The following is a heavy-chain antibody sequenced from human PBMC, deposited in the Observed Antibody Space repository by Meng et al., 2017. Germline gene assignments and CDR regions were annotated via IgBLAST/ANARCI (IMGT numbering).Heavy chain of an antibody. Sequence: GGSLRLSCAASGFTVSSNYMSWVRQAPGKGLEWVANIKQDGSEKYYVDSVKGRFTISRDNAKNSLYLQMNSLRAEDTAVYYCARVMTGAFDIWGQGTMVTVSS. CDR1: GFTVSSNY. J-gene: IGHJ3*02. CDR2: IKQDGSEK. CDR3: ARVMTGAFDI. V-gene: IGHV3-7*01. D-gene: IGHD3-16*01.